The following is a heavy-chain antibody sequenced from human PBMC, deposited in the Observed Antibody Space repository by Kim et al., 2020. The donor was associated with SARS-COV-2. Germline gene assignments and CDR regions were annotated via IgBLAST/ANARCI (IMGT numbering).Heavy chain of an antibody. J-gene: IGHJ5*02. CDR3: ARHRKASPGWFDP. D-gene: IGHD2-2*01. Sequence: NPSLKSRVTISVDTSKNQFSLKLSSVTAADTAVYYCARHRKASPGWFDPWGQGTLVTVSS. V-gene: IGHV4-39*01.